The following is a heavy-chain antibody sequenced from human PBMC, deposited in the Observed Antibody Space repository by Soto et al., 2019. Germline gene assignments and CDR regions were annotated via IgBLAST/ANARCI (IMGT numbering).Heavy chain of an antibody. CDR1: GYTFTSYG. Sequence: GASVKVSCKASGYTFTSYGISWVRQAPGQGLEWMGWISAYNGNTNYAQKLQGRVTMTTDTATSTAYMELRGLRSDDTAVYYCARYLGYYDSTSCGMDVWGQGTTVTVSS. D-gene: IGHD3-22*01. V-gene: IGHV1-18*01. CDR3: ARYLGYYDSTSCGMDV. CDR2: ISAYNGNT. J-gene: IGHJ6*02.